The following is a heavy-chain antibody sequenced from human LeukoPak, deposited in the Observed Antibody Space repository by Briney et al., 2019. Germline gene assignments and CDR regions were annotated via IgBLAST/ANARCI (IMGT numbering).Heavy chain of an antibody. D-gene: IGHD3-10*01. J-gene: IGHJ3*02. V-gene: IGHV3-48*03. CDR1: GFTFSSYE. CDR2: ISSSGSTI. CDR3: AKCVWFGELPHDAFDM. Sequence: PGGSLRLSCAASGFTFSSYEMNWVRQAPGKGLEWVSYISSSGSTIYYADSVKGRFTISRDNSKNTLYLQMNSLRAEDTAVYYCAKCVWFGELPHDAFDMWGQGTMVTVSS.